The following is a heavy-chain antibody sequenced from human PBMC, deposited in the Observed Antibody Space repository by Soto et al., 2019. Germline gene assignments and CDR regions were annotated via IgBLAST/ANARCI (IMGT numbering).Heavy chain of an antibody. J-gene: IGHJ4*02. CDR1: GFTFSTYA. CDR2: ISGSGGTT. V-gene: IGHV3-23*01. Sequence: PGGSLRLSCAASGFTFSTYALTWVRQAPGKGLEWVSSISGSGGTTYYADSVKGRFTLSRDDSKNTLYLQMNSLRAEDTAVYYCAKASYYYDSSGYYDYLDYWGQGTLVTVSS. CDR3: AKASYYYDSSGYYDYLDY. D-gene: IGHD3-22*01.